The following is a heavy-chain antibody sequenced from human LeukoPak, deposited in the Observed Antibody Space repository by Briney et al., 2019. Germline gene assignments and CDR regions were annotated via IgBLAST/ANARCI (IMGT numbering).Heavy chain of an antibody. D-gene: IGHD2-15*01. CDR2: IYHSGST. V-gene: IGHV4-39*07. J-gene: IGHJ2*01. CDR3: ARTPYCSGGNYHLGQFLDL. Sequence: SETLSLTCTVSGGSISSSSYYWGWIRQPPGKGLEWIGSIYHSGSTYYNPSLKSRVTISVDTSKNQFSLKLSSVTAADTAVYYCARTPYCSGGNYHLGQFLDLWGRGTLVTVSS. CDR1: GGSISSSSYY.